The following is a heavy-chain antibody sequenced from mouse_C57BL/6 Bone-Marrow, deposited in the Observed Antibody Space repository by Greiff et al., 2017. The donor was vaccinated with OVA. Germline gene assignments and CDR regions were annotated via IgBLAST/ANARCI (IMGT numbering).Heavy chain of an antibody. D-gene: IGHD1-1*01. J-gene: IGHJ1*03. Sequence: EVQGVESGAELVKPGASVKLSCTASGFNIKDYYMHWVKQRTEQGLEWIGRIDPEDGETKYAPKFQGKATITADTSSNTAYLQLSSLTSEDTAVYYCASTVVATYWYFDVWGTGTTVTVSS. CDR2: IDPEDGET. CDR3: ASTVVATYWYFDV. V-gene: IGHV14-2*01. CDR1: GFNIKDYY.